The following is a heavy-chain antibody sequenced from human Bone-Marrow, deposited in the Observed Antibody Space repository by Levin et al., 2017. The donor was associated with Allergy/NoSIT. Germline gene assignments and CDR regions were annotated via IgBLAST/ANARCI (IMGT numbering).Heavy chain of an antibody. J-gene: IGHJ6*02. Sequence: GESLKISCAASEFTFSGYSMTWVRQAPGKGLEWVSSISGSGDTTYYADSVKGRFTISRDNSKNTLYLQMNSLRADDTAVYYCARKVYQSRSVDLWGQGTTVTVSS. V-gene: IGHV3-23*01. CDR3: ARKVYQSRSVDL. CDR2: ISGSGDTT. D-gene: IGHD2-8*01. CDR1: EFTFSGYS.